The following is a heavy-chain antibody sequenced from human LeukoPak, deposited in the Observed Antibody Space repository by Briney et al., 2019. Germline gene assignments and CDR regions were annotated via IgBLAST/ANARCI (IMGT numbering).Heavy chain of an antibody. CDR1: GFTFSSYW. CDR2: ISYDGSNK. V-gene: IGHV3-30-3*01. CDR3: YLDYYDSSGYSAVY. D-gene: IGHD3-22*01. J-gene: IGHJ4*02. Sequence: PGGSLRLSCAASGFTFSSYWMSWVRQAPGKGLEWVAVISYDGSNKYYADSVKGRFTISRDNSKNTLYLQMNSLRAEDTAVYYSYLDYYDSSGYSAVYWGQGTLVTVSS.